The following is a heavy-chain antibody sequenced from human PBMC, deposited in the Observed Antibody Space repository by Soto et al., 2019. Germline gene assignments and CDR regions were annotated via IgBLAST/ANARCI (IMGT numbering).Heavy chain of an antibody. CDR2: IYPGDSDT. Sequence: GESLKISCKGSGYSFTSYWIGWVRQMPGKGLEWMGIIYPGDSDTRYSPSFQGQVTISADKSISTAYLQWSSLKASDTAMYYCARLYSREVGVVTPPTYWGQGTLVTVSS. J-gene: IGHJ4*02. CDR1: GYSFTSYW. V-gene: IGHV5-51*01. D-gene: IGHD3-3*01. CDR3: ARLYSREVGVVTPPTY.